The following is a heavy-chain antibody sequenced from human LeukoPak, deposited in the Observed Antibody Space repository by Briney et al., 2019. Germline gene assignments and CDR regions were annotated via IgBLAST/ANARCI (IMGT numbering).Heavy chain of an antibody. CDR3: ARGGGDY. J-gene: IGHJ4*02. CDR2: ISWNSGSI. D-gene: IGHD3-10*01. V-gene: IGHV3-9*01. CDR1: GFTFDDYA. Sequence: GGSLRLSCAASGFTFDDYAMHWVRQAPGKGLEWVSGISWNSGSIGYADSVKGRFTISRDNAKNTLYLQMNSLRAEDTAVYYCARGGGDYWGQGTLVTVSS.